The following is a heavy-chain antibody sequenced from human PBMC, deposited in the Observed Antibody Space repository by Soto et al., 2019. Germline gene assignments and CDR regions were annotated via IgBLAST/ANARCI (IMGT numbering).Heavy chain of an antibody. CDR3: AYGDRNGYNY. V-gene: IGHV3-23*01. CDR2: ISASGGYT. D-gene: IGHD5-12*01. CDR1: GFTFSSSA. J-gene: IGHJ4*02. Sequence: PGGSLRLSCAASGFTFSSSAMSWVRQAPGKGLEWVSAISASGGYTYYADSVKGRFTISRDNSKNTLYLQMNSLRVEDTAVYFCAYGDRNGYNYWGQGTLVTVSS.